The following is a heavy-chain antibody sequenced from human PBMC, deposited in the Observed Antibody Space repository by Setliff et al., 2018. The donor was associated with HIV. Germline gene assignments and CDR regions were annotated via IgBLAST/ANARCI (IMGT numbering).Heavy chain of an antibody. J-gene: IGHJ6*02. Sequence: SETLSLTCSVSGGSLSSGSHYCTWLRQAAGKGLEWIGHFYTSGTTNYNPSLESRVTISVDTSRNQFSLKLSSVTAADAAGYYCGTAMYYYYGLDVWGQGIRVTVS. CDR1: GGSLSSGSHY. V-gene: IGHV4-61*09. D-gene: IGHD2-2*01. CDR3: GTAMYYYYGLDV. CDR2: FYTSGTT.